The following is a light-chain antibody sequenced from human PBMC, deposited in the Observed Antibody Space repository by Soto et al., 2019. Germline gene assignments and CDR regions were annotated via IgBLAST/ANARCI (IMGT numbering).Light chain of an antibody. CDR3: CTYAPSINFVI. Sequence: QSVLTQPASVSGSPGQSITISCTGTSSDIGSDYMVSWYQLHPGKAPKVMIYEGTRRPSGVSSRFSASKSDNTASLTISGLQAEDEADYYCCTYAPSINFVIFGGGTKVTVL. CDR2: EGT. J-gene: IGLJ2*01. V-gene: IGLV2-23*01. CDR1: SSDIGSDYM.